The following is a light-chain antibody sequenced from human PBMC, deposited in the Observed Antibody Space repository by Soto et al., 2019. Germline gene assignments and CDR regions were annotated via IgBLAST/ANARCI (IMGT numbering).Light chain of an antibody. Sequence: EIVLTQSPGTLSLSPGERATLSCRASQSVSSNYLAWYQRKPGQAPRLLIYGASSRATDIPRRFSGSGSGTDFTLTITRLEPEDFAVYYCQQYGSSPPTCGLGTKVEFK. CDR3: QQYGSSPPT. CDR1: QSVSSNY. CDR2: GAS. V-gene: IGKV3-20*01. J-gene: IGKJ1*01.